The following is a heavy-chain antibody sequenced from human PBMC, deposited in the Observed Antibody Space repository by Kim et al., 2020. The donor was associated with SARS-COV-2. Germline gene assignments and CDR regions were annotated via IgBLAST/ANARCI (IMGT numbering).Heavy chain of an antibody. J-gene: IGHJ4*02. CDR1: GFTFSDYA. CDR2: LGDRGGNT. CDR3: AKGRGSSVVVIVSDMGFDS. V-gene: IGHV3-23*01. D-gene: IGHD2-2*01. Sequence: GGSLRLSCTASGFTFSDYAMHWVRQAPGKGLEWVSGLGDRGGNTYYYRDSVRGRFTISRDNSKNTLYLQMDSLRGEDTAVYYCAKGRGSSVVVIVSDMGFDSWGQGTLVAVSS.